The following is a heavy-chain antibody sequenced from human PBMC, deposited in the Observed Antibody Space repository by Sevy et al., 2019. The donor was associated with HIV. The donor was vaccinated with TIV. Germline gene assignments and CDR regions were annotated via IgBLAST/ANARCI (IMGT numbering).Heavy chain of an antibody. J-gene: IGHJ4*02. D-gene: IGHD2-8*01. V-gene: IGHV3-23*01. CDR3: AREGCTKPHDY. CDR2: LSFGCGEI. Sequence: GGSLRLPCAASGFTFSKYSMSWVRQPPGKGLGWVSTLSFGCGEINHADSVKGRFTISRDNSKNSLYLQMNNLRAEDTAVYYCAREGCTKPHDYWGQGTLVTVSS. CDR1: GFTFSKYS.